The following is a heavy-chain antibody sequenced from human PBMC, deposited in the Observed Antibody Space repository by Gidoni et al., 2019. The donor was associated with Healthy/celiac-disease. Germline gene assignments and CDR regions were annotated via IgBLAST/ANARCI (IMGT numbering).Heavy chain of an antibody. CDR1: GGSFRGYY. CDR3: ARGDIYVSGSYLFQH. CDR2: INHGGST. V-gene: IGHV4-34*01. J-gene: IGHJ1*01. Sequence: QVQLQQWGAGLLKPSETLSLTCAVYGGSFRGYYWSWLRQPPGKGLEWIGEINHGGSTNYNPSLKSRVTISVDTSKNQFSLKLSSVTAADTAVYYCARGDIYVSGSYLFQHWCQGTLVTVSS. D-gene: IGHD3-10*01.